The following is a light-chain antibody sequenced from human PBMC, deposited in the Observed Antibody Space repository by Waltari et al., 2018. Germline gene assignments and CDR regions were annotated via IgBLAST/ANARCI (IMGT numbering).Light chain of an antibody. CDR2: YVN. J-gene: IGKJ1*01. V-gene: IGKV1-39*01. CDR3: QQSHRNPRT. CDR1: QDIGNH. Sequence: DIQMSQSPSSLSASVGDGVTVTCRASQDIGNHLNWLQVKPGKAPRLLIFYVNNLASGVSSRFTGSGSGTEFTLSIDTLQPEDFATYYCQQSHRNPRTFGQGTNVEIK.